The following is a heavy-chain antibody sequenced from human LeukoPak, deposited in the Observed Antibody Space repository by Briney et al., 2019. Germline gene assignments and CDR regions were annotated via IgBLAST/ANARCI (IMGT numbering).Heavy chain of an antibody. CDR2: IGYGGADS. CDR3: ARGGYSSTLYGRYQH. J-gene: IGHJ1*01. V-gene: IGHV3-23*01. D-gene: IGHD6-13*01. Sequence: GGSLRLSCTVSGFTLSSYEMTWFRQAPGKGLEWVSSIGYGGADSHYADSVKGRFTISRDNSKNTLYLQLSSLRAEDTAVYYCARGGYSSTLYGRYQHWGQGTLVTVSP. CDR1: GFTLSSYE.